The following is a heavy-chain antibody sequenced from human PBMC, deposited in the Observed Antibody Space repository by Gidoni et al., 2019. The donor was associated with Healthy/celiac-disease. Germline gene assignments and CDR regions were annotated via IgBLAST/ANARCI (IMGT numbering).Heavy chain of an antibody. CDR1: GGSISSYY. D-gene: IGHD3-22*01. J-gene: IGHJ5*02. CDR2: IYYSGST. CDR3: ARVRRSGYPFDP. Sequence: QVQLQESGPGLVKPSETLSLTCTVSGGSISSYYWSWIRQPPGKGLEWIGYIYYSGSTNYNPSLKSRVTISVDTSKNQFSRKLSSVTAADTAVYYCARVRRSGYPFDPWGQGTLVTVSS. V-gene: IGHV4-59*01.